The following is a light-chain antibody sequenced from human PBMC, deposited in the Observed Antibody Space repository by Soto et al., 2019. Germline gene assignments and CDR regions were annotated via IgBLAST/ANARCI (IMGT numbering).Light chain of an antibody. CDR1: QSISKY. J-gene: IGKJ4*01. CDR2: DAS. V-gene: IGKV3-11*01. Sequence: EIVLTQSPVTLSLSPGERATLSCSASQSISKYLAWYQQKPGQAPRLLVYDASNRTARIPARFSGSESGTNLTLTISRPAPEDFAVYYCQRRSHWRGTFGGGTKGEIK. CDR3: QRRSHWRGT.